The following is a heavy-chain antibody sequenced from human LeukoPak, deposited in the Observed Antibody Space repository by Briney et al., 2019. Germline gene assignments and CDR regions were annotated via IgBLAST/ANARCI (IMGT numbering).Heavy chain of an antibody. D-gene: IGHD6-19*01. J-gene: IGHJ5*02. CDR3: ARSDSSGWRYNWFDP. CDR1: GGSFSGYY. Sequence: PSETLSLTCAVYGGSFSGYYWSWIRQPPGKGLEWIGEINHSGSTNYNPSLKSRVTISVDTSKNHFSLKLSSVTAADTAVYYCARSDSSGWRYNWFDPWGQGTLVTVSS. V-gene: IGHV4-34*01. CDR2: INHSGST.